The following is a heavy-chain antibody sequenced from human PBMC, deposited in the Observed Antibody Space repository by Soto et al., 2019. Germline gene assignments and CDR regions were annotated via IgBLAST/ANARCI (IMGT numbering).Heavy chain of an antibody. D-gene: IGHD2-2*01. CDR1: GFTVSSNH. CDR3: ARGASSRTGGPAH. Sequence: EVQLVESGGGLIQPGGSLRLSCAASGFTVSSNHMTWVRQAPGKGLEWLSVIYSGGTINYADSVKGRFTISRDSSKNTVFLQMDSLRAKDTAVYYCARGASSRTGGPAHWGQGTLVTVSS. J-gene: IGHJ4*02. CDR2: IYSGGTI. V-gene: IGHV3-53*01.